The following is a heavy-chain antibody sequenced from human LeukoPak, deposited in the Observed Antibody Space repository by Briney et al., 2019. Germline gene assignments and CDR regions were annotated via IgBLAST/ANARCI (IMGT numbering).Heavy chain of an antibody. V-gene: IGHV3-23*01. J-gene: IGHJ5*02. D-gene: IGHD2-2*01. CDR3: AKDQTVVPAAMFSNWFDP. CDR1: GFTFSSYA. CDR2: ISGSGGST. Sequence: GGSLRLSCAASGFTFSSYAMSWVRQAPGKGLEWVSAISGSGGSTYYADSVKGRFTISRDNSKNTLYLQMNSLRAEDTAVYYCAKDQTVVPAAMFSNWFDPWGQGTLVTVSS.